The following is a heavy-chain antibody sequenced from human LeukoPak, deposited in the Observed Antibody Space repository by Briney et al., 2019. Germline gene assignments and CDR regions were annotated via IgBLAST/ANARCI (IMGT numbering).Heavy chain of an antibody. CDR1: GYTLTELS. CDR3: ARGPRHYFGAGSAPLDFDY. Sequence: VASVRVSCKVSGYTLTELSMHWVRQAPGKGLEWMGGFDPEDGETIYAQKFQGRVTMTEDTSTDTAYMELSSLRSDDTAVYYCARGPRHYFGAGSAPLDFDYWGQGTLVTVSS. V-gene: IGHV1-24*01. J-gene: IGHJ4*02. D-gene: IGHD3-10*01. CDR2: FDPEDGET.